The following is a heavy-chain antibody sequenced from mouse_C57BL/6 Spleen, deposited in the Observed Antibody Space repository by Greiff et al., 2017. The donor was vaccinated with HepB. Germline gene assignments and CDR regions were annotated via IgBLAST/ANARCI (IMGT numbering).Heavy chain of an antibody. V-gene: IGHV1-64*01. CDR1: GYTFTSYW. CDR2: IHPNSGST. J-gene: IGHJ3*01. Sequence: VQLQHPGAELVKPGASVKLSCKASGYTFTSYWMHWVKQRPGQGLEWIGMIHPNSGSTNYNEKFKSKATLTVDKSSSTAYMQLSSLTSEDSAVYYCARDGSSPAWFAYWGQGTLVTVSA. CDR3: ARDGSSPAWFAY. D-gene: IGHD1-1*01.